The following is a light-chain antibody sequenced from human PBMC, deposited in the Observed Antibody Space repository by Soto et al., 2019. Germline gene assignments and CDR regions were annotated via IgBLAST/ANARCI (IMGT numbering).Light chain of an antibody. Sequence: DIQMTQSPSSLSASVGDRVTITCRASQSISTYLNWYQQKPGKAPKLLIYAASSSQSGVPSRFTGSGSGTDFTLTISSLQTEDFATYFCQQSYNVARTFGGGAKVEIK. CDR3: QQSYNVART. V-gene: IGKV1-39*01. CDR1: QSISTY. J-gene: IGKJ4*01. CDR2: AAS.